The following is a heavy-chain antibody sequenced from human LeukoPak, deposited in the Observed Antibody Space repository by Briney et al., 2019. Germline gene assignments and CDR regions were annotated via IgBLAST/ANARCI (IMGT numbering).Heavy chain of an antibody. D-gene: IGHD2-15*01. CDR2: IKSKTDGGTT. Sequence: PGGSLRLSCAASGFTFSNAWMSWVRQAPGKGLEWVGRIKSKTDGGTTDYAAPVKGGLTISRDDSKNTLYLQLNSLKTEDTAVYYCTTQRYCSGGSCKDYWGQGTLVTVSS. CDR1: GFTFSNAW. CDR3: TTQRYCSGGSCKDY. V-gene: IGHV3-15*01. J-gene: IGHJ4*02.